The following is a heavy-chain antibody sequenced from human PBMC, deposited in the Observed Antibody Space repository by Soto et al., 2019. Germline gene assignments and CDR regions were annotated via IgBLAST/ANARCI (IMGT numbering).Heavy chain of an antibody. V-gene: IGHV3-74*01. D-gene: IGHD1-1*01. J-gene: IGHJ4*02. CDR2: IDNDGSAT. Sequence: EVQLVESGGGLVQPGGSLRLSCVASGFTFNIYWMHWVRQAPGQGLEWVSRIDNDGSATTYADSVKGRFTISRDNAKNTLFLQMNTLRVDDTAVYYCARDNWNSYWGQGTLVTVSS. CDR1: GFTFNIYW. CDR3: ARDNWNSY.